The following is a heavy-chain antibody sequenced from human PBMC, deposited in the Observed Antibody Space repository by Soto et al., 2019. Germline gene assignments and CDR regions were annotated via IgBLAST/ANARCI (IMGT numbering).Heavy chain of an antibody. CDR3: AKDRTGTFWVFYFDY. CDR2: ISGSGGST. Sequence: GGSLRLSCAASGFTFSSYAMSWVRQAPGKGLEWVSAISGSGGSTYYADSVKGRFTICGDNSKKTLYLQMNSLRAEDTAVYYCAKDRTGTFWVFYFDYWGQGTLVTVSS. V-gene: IGHV3-23*01. J-gene: IGHJ4*02. CDR1: GFTFSSYA. D-gene: IGHD1-1*01.